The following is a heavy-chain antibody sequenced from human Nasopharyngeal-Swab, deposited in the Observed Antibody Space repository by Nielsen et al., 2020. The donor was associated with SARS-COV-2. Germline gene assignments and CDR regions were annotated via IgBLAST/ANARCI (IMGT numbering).Heavy chain of an antibody. Sequence: SLKISCAASGFRFDDYAMHWFRQAPGKGLEWFPGFIWNSVTLPLPDSVKGRFTISRDNAKNSLYLQVNSLRPEDTAFYYCAQSRGPGIITVSGAGSPFDYWGRGTLVTVSS. J-gene: IGHJ4*02. CDR3: AQSRGPGIITVSGAGSPFDY. CDR2: FIWNSVTL. CDR1: GFRFDDYA. D-gene: IGHD6-19*01. V-gene: IGHV3-9*01.